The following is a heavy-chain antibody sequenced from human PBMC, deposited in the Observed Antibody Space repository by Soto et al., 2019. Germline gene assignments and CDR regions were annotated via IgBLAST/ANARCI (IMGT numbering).Heavy chain of an antibody. CDR2: IYPGDSDT. J-gene: IGHJ5*02. V-gene: IGHV5-51*01. CDR3: AISANYDFWSGYSPHWFDP. CDR1: GYSFTSYW. Sequence: PGESLKISCKGSGYSFTSYWIGWVRQMPGKGLEWVGIIYPGDSDTRYSPSFQGQVTISADKSISTAYLQWSSLKASDTAMYYCAISANYDFWSGYSPHWFDPWGQGTLVTVSS. D-gene: IGHD3-3*01.